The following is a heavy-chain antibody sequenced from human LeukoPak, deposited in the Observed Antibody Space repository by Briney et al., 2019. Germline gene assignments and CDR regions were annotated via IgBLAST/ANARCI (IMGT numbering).Heavy chain of an antibody. Sequence: SETLSLTCAVYGGSFSGYYWSWIRQPPGKGLEWIGEINHSGSTNYNPSLKSRVTISVDTSKNQFSLKLSSVTAADTAVYYCARAGPSSSWHQFDYWGQGTLVTVSS. V-gene: IGHV4-34*01. CDR1: GGSFSGYY. CDR3: ARAGPSSSWHQFDY. D-gene: IGHD6-13*01. J-gene: IGHJ4*02. CDR2: INHSGST.